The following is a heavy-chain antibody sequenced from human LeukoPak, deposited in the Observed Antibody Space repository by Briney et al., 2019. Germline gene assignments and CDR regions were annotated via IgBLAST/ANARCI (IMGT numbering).Heavy chain of an antibody. CDR1: GYIFTSYW. D-gene: IGHD4-11*01. CDR3: ARDYSNYVNWFDP. V-gene: IGHV5-10-1*01. J-gene: IGHJ5*02. CDR2: IDPSDSYT. Sequence: GESLKISCKGSGYIFTSYWISWVRQLPGKGLEWMGRIDPSDSYTNYSPSFQGHVTISADKSISTAYLQWSSLKASDTAMYYCARDYSNYVNWFDPWGQGTLVTVSS.